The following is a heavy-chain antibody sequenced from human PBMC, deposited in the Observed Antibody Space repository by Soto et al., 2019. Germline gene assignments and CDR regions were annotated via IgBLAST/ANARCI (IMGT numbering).Heavy chain of an antibody. CDR1: GYSFTSYW. J-gene: IGHJ6*02. CDR2: IYPGNSNT. V-gene: IGHV5-51*01. D-gene: IGHD1-26*01. Sequence: PGESLKISCKGSGYSFTSYWIGWVRQMPGKGLEWMGIIYPGNSNTRYSPSSQGQVTISADKSISTAYLQWSSLKASDTAMYYCARHPRGEDSGSYRHSYYYYGMDVWGQGTTVTVSS. CDR3: ARHPRGEDSGSYRHSYYYYGMDV.